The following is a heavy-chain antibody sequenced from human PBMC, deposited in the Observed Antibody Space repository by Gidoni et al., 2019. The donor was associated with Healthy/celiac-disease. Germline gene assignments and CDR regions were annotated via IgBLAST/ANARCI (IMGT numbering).Heavy chain of an antibody. CDR1: GFTFADYA. V-gene: IGHV3-9*01. Sequence: EVQLVESGGGLVQPGRSLRLSCAASGFTFADYAMHWVRQAPGKGLEWVSGISWNSGSIGYADSVKGRFTISRDNAKNSLYLQMNSLRAEDTALYYCAKDRGIFGVPRPDAFDIWGQGTMVTVSS. J-gene: IGHJ3*02. CDR3: AKDRGIFGVPRPDAFDI. D-gene: IGHD3-3*01. CDR2: ISWNSGSI.